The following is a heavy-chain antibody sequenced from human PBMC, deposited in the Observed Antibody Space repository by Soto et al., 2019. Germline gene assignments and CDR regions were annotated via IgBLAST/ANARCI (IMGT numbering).Heavy chain of an antibody. CDR1: GGSISSGGYY. V-gene: IGHV4-31*03. CDR2: IYYSGST. D-gene: IGHD2-2*01. Sequence: PSETLSLTCTVSGGSISSGGYYWSWIRQHPGKGLEWIGYIYYSGSTYYNPSLKSRVTISVDTSKNQFSLKLSSVTAADTAVYYCASSPLGYCISTSCYGGFDYWGQGTLVTVS. J-gene: IGHJ4*02. CDR3: ASSPLGYCISTSCYGGFDY.